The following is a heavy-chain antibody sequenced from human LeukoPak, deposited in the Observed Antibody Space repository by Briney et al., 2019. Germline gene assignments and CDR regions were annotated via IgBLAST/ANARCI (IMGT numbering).Heavy chain of an antibody. CDR2: IRSSSSYI. D-gene: IGHD2-15*01. V-gene: IGHV3-21*01. Sequence: PGGSLRLSCAASGFTFSSYSMNWVRQAPGKGLEWGSAIRSSSSYIYYADSVKGRFTISRDNAKNSLYLQMNSLRAEDTAVYYCASLGVVVAALNWFDPWGQGTLVTVSS. J-gene: IGHJ5*02. CDR3: ASLGVVVAALNWFDP. CDR1: GFTFSSYS.